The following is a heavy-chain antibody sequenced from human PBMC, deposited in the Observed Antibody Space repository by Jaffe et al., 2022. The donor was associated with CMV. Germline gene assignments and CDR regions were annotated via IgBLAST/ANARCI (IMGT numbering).Heavy chain of an antibody. J-gene: IGHJ5*02. CDR2: ISSNGGST. CDR3: VKAFETGLLGGKSVEWFDP. D-gene: IGHD2-8*02. CDR1: GFTFSSYA. Sequence: EVQLVESGGGLVQPGGSLRLSCSASGFTFSSYAMHWVRQAPGKGLEYVSAISSNGGSTYYADSVKGRFTISRDNSKNTLYLQMSSLRAEDTAVYYCVKAFETGLLGGKSVEWFDPWGQGTLVTVSS. V-gene: IGHV3-64D*06.